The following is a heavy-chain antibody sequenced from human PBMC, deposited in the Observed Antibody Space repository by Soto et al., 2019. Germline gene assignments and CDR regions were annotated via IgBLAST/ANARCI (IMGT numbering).Heavy chain of an antibody. J-gene: IGHJ4*02. V-gene: IGHV3-33*01. CDR2: IWNDGSQK. Sequence: PGGSLRLSCIMSGFSFSTFGMHRVRQAPGKGLEWVAVIWNDGSQKYYSNSVEGRFTISRDNSKNTLYLQMNTLKVEDTAIYYCATDRGSSPFDYWGQGTLVTVSS. CDR3: ATDRGSSPFDY. CDR1: GFSFSTFG. D-gene: IGHD3-10*01.